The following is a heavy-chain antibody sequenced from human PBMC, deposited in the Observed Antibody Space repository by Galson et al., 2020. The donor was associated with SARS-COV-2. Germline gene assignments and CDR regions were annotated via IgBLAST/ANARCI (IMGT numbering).Heavy chain of an antibody. CDR2: IALRDSYT. CDR3: ARETHSYDSSAYLHDPFDI. Sequence: GESLKISCKGSGHIYTNYWISWVRQMPGKGLEWMGTIALRDSYTNYSPSFEGHVTISADKSISTAYLQWSSLKASDTAMYYCARETHSYDSSAYLHDPFDIWGQGTMVTVSS. CDR1: GHIYTNYW. D-gene: IGHD3-22*01. V-gene: IGHV5-10-1*01. J-gene: IGHJ3*02.